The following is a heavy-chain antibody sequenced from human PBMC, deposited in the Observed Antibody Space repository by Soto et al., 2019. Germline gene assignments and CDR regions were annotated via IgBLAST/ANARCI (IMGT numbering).Heavy chain of an antibody. Sequence: PSETLSLTCTVSGGSISSGDYYWSWIRQPPGKGLEWIGYIYYSGSTYYNPSLKSRVTISVDTSKNQFSLKLSSVTAADTAVYYCDRAGYSYGFDYWGQGALVTVSS. CDR2: IYYSGST. D-gene: IGHD5-18*01. CDR1: GGSISSGDYY. CDR3: DRAGYSYGFDY. V-gene: IGHV4-30-4*01. J-gene: IGHJ4*02.